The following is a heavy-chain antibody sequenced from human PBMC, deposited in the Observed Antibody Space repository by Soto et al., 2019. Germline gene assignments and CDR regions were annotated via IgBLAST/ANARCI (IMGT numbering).Heavy chain of an antibody. Sequence: QVQLQESGPGLVKPSQTLSLTCTVSGGSISSGGYYWSWIRQRPGKGLEWIGYIYYSGSSYYNPSLKSGVTISVDTSKNQFPLKLSSVTAADTAVYYCARSPEATVTAFDFWGLGTLVTVSS. CDR3: ARSPEATVTAFDF. D-gene: IGHD4-17*01. V-gene: IGHV4-31*03. J-gene: IGHJ4*02. CDR2: IYYSGSS. CDR1: GGSISSGGYY.